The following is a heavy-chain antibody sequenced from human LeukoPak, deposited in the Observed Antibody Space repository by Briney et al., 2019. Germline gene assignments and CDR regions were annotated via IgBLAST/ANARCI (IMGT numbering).Heavy chain of an antibody. V-gene: IGHV3-23*01. Sequence: GGTLRLSCAASGFTFSSYGMSWVRQAPGKGLEWVSGIIGGGGSTYYADSVKGRFTISRDNSRNTLFLQMNSLRAEDTAVYYCAHGAMYQLDYWGQGTLVTVSS. D-gene: IGHD2-2*01. CDR2: IIGGGGST. CDR1: GFTFSSYG. CDR3: AHGAMYQLDY. J-gene: IGHJ4*02.